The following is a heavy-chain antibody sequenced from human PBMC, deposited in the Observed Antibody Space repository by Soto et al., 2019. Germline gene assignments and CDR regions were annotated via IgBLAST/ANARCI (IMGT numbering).Heavy chain of an antibody. J-gene: IGHJ4*02. Sequence: GGSLRLSCLVSGLTVADYYIIWVRQAPGQGLEWVSLVSSGSHAFYADSVKGRFTISRDTSKDTVYLQMNNLGLQDTAAYYCATGGGYFDSRRIFYPFYFDFWGQGTLVTVSS. V-gene: IGHV3-53*01. CDR2: VSSGSHA. D-gene: IGHD3-22*01. CDR1: GLTVADYY. CDR3: ATGGGYFDSRRIFYPFYFDF.